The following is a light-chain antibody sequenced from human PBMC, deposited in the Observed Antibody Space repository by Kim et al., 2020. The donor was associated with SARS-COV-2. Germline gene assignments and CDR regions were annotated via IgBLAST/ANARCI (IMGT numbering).Light chain of an antibody. V-gene: IGKV1-39*01. J-gene: IGKJ4*01. Sequence: DIQMTQSPSTLAASVGDRVTITCRASESISNYLNWYQQRPGRAPKLLIYAESSLQRGVPSRFSGSGSGTDFTLTISSLQPEDFATYYCQQSFSTPPTFGGGTKVDIK. CDR2: AES. CDR3: QQSFSTPPT. CDR1: ESISNY.